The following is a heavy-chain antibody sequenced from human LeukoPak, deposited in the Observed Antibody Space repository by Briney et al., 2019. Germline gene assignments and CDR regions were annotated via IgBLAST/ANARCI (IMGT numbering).Heavy chain of an antibody. CDR3: ARHPVVVVAAGFDY. CDR2: IYYSGST. V-gene: IGHV4-39*01. Sequence: SETLSLTCTVSGGSISSSSYYWGWIRQPPGKGLEWIGSIYYSGSTYYNPSLKSRVTISVDTSKNQFSLKLSSVTAADTAVYHCARHPVVVVAAGFDYWGQGTLVTVSS. D-gene: IGHD2-15*01. J-gene: IGHJ4*02. CDR1: GGSISSSSYY.